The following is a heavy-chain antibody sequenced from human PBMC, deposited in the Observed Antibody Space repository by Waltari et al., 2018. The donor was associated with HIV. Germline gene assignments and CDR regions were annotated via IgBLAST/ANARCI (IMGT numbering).Heavy chain of an antibody. CDR1: GYSFTSYW. CDR3: ARLGSYGSGSRPFFFDY. D-gene: IGHD3-10*01. CDR2: IYLGDSDT. Sequence: EVQLVQSGAEVKKPGESLKISCKGSGYSFTSYWIAWVRQMPGKGLEWMGIIYLGDSDTKYSPSFQGQVTISADKSITTAYLQWRSLEASDSAIYYCARLGSYGSGSRPFFFDYWGQGTLVTVSS. V-gene: IGHV5-51*03. J-gene: IGHJ4*02.